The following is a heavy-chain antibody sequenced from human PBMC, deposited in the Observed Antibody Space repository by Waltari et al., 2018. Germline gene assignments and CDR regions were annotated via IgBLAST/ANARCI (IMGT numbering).Heavy chain of an antibody. J-gene: IGHJ4*02. Sequence: QVQLQQWGAGLLKPSETLSLTCAVYGGSFSGYYWSWIRQPPGKGLEWIGEINHSGSTNDNPSLKSRVTISVDTSKNQFSLKLSSVTAADTAVYYCARAPTLAYWGQGTLVTVSS. V-gene: IGHV4-34*01. CDR3: ARAPTLAY. CDR1: GGSFSGYY. CDR2: INHSGST. D-gene: IGHD3-16*01.